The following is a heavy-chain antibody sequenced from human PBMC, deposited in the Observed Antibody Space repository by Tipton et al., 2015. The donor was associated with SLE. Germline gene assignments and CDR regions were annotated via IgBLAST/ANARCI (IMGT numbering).Heavy chain of an antibody. CDR2: INHSGST. CDR1: GGSFSTYY. V-gene: IGHV4-34*01. J-gene: IGHJ6*01. D-gene: IGHD2-15*01. Sequence: LRLSCAVYGGSFSTYYWSWIRQPPGKGLEWIGEINHSGSTTYNPSLKSRVTISVDTSKKKFSLKLSSVTAEDTAVYYCARSCSGDSCFSPYYYYGIDVWGRGTTVTVSS. CDR3: ARSCSGDSCFSPYYYYGIDV.